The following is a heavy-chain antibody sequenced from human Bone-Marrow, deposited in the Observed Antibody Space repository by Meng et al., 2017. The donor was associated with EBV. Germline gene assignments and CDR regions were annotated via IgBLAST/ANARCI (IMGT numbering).Heavy chain of an antibody. D-gene: IGHD3-16*01. V-gene: IGHV3-30-3*01. CDR2: ISYDGSNK. CDR1: GFTFSSYA. CDR3: ARDGLRFGDQGWFDP. Sequence: QVQRVECGXGVFQPGGXVRLSWAASGFTFSSYAMHWVRQAPGKGLEWVAVISYDGSNKYYADSVKGRFTISRDNSKNTLYLQMNSLRAEDTAVYYCARDGLRFGDQGWFDPWGQGTLVTVSS. J-gene: IGHJ5*02.